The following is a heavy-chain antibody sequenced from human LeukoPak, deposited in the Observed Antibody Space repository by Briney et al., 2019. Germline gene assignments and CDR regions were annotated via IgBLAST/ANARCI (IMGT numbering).Heavy chain of an antibody. Sequence: GRSLRLSCAASGFTFDDYAMHWVRQAPGKGLVWVSRINSDGSSTSYADSVKGRFTISRDNAKNTLYLQMNSLRAEDTAVYYCARKDGWRNAFDIWGQGTMVTVSS. CDR3: ARKDGWRNAFDI. CDR1: GFTFDDYA. CDR2: INSDGSST. J-gene: IGHJ3*02. D-gene: IGHD3-3*01. V-gene: IGHV3-74*01.